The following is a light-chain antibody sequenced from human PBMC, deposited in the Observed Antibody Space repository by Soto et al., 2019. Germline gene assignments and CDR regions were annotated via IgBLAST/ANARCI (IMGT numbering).Light chain of an antibody. J-gene: IGLJ1*01. V-gene: IGLV2-14*01. Sequence: QSALTQPASVSGSPGQSITISCTGTSSDVGDNNYVSWYQQHPGKAPKLMIYDVTHRPSGISNRFSGSKSGNTASLTISGCQAEDEADYYCSSYTSSSTLYVFGTGTKLNVL. CDR2: DVT. CDR3: SSYTSSSTLYV. CDR1: SSDVGDNNY.